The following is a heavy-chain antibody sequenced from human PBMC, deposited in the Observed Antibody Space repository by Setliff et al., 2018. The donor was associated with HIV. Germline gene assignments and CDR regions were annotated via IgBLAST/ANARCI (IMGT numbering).Heavy chain of an antibody. Sequence: GASVKVSCKSSGYTFTDYFIHWVRQAPGQGLEWMGWISLDNGNTRISRRFRGSVTMTRDRSINTAYMELSGLTSDDTAVYYCARQLSNSFDYWGQGALVTVSS. CDR3: ARQLSNSFDY. CDR1: GYTFTDYF. V-gene: IGHV1-2*02. D-gene: IGHD1-1*01. CDR2: ISLDNGNT. J-gene: IGHJ4*02.